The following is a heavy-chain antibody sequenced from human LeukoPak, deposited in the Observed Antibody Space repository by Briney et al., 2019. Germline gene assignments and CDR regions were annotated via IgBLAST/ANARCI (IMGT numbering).Heavy chain of an antibody. CDR3: ARGIDMVRGVKSWFDP. Sequence: SETLSLTCTVSGGSISSSSYYWGWIRQPPGKGLEWIGSIYYSGSTYYNPTLKSRVTISVDTSKNQFSLKLSSETAADTAVYYCARGIDMVRGVKSWFDPWGQGTLVTVSS. D-gene: IGHD3-10*01. V-gene: IGHV4-39*01. CDR1: GGSISSSSYY. J-gene: IGHJ5*02. CDR2: IYYSGST.